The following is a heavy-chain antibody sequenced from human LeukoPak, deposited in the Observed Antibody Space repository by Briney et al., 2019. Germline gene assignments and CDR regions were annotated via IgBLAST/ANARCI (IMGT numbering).Heavy chain of an antibody. D-gene: IGHD6-19*01. CDR2: IYRSGST. Sequence: PSETLSLTCTVSGYSFSIGYYWDWIRQRPGRGLEWIGNIYRSGSTSYNPSLKSRVTISVDTSKNQFSLKVNSVTAADTAVYYCARRHSSGWFYYWAQGTLVTVSS. V-gene: IGHV4-38-2*02. CDR1: GYSFSIGYY. CDR3: ARRHSSGWFYY. J-gene: IGHJ4*02.